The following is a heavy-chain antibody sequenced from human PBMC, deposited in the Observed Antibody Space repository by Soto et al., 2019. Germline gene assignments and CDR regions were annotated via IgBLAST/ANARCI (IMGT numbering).Heavy chain of an antibody. CDR3: AKEGGGGAAMVTSYFDY. V-gene: IGHV3-23*01. J-gene: IGHJ4*02. CDR2: ISGSGTGT. CDR1: GLTFSRLD. D-gene: IGHD5-18*01. Sequence: GGSLRLSCVASGLTFSRLDMNWVRQAPGKGLEWVSGISGSGTGTYYADSVKGRFTISRDNSKSTVYLHMNSLRADDTAIYYCAKEGGGGAAMVTSYFDYWGQGTLVTVSS.